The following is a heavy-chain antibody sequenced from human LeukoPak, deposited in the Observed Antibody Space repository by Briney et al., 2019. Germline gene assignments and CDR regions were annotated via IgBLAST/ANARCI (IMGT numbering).Heavy chain of an antibody. CDR1: GFTFSSYS. D-gene: IGHD2-2*01. CDR2: ISSSSSYI. CDR3: ASLGYCSSTSCYDGGY. V-gene: IGHV3-21*01. Sequence: GGSLRLSCAASGFTFSSYSMNWVRQAPGKGLEWVSSISSSSSYIHYADSVKGRFTISGDNAKNSLYLQMNSLRAEDTAVYYCASLGYCSSTSCYDGGYWGQGTLVTVSS. J-gene: IGHJ4*02.